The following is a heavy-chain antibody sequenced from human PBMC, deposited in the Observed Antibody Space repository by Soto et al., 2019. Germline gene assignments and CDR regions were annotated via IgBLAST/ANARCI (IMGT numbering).Heavy chain of an antibody. D-gene: IGHD2-21*02. J-gene: IGHJ4*02. CDR2: ISYSGST. CDR3: GGGDCGGDCDHFDY. V-gene: IGHV4-61*01. Sequence: QVQLQESGPGLVKPSETLSLTCTFSGGSVSSGSYYWSWIRQPPGKGLEWFGYISYSGSTNYNPPLKRGSAMTIDTSKNRFSQKLRSVPAAEKAVYYCGGGDCGGDCDHFDYWGQGTLVTVSS. CDR1: GGSVSSGSYY.